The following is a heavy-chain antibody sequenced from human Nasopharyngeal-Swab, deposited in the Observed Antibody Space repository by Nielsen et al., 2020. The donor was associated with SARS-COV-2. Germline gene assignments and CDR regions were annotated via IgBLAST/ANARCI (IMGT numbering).Heavy chain of an antibody. CDR3: AKEKGFYSSSYYDC. Sequence: GESLKISCAASGFTFSTYGMHWVRPAAGKGLEWVAVISYDGSLKYYADSVKGRFTISRDDSKNTLFLQMNSLRAEDTAVYYCAKEKGFYSSSYYDCWGQGTLVTVSS. D-gene: IGHD1-26*01. CDR1: GFTFSTYG. V-gene: IGHV3-30*18. J-gene: IGHJ4*02. CDR2: ISYDGSLK.